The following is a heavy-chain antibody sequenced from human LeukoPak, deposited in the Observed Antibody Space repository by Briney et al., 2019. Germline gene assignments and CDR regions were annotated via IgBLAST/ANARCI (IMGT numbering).Heavy chain of an antibody. J-gene: IGHJ6*03. Sequence: PGRSLRLSCAASGFTFSSYGMHWVRQAPGKGLEWVAFIRYDGSNKYYADSVKGRFTISRDNSKNTLYLQMSSLRAEDTAVYYCANEVRGLEWLPAYYMDVWGKGTTVTVSS. CDR3: ANEVRGLEWLPAYYMDV. V-gene: IGHV3-30*02. D-gene: IGHD3-3*01. CDR2: IRYDGSNK. CDR1: GFTFSSYG.